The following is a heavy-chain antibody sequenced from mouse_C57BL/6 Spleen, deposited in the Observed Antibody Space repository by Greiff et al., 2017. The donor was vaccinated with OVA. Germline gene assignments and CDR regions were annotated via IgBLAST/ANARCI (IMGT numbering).Heavy chain of an antibody. CDR3: AKGDGWYFDV. CDR1: GFSLTSYG. J-gene: IGHJ1*03. Sequence: VKLQESGPGLVQPSQSLSITCTVSGFSLTSYGVHWVRQPPGKGLEWLGVIWSGGSTDYNAAFISRLSISKDNSKSQVFFKMNSLQADDTAIYYCAKGDGWYFDVWGTGTTVTVSS. CDR2: IWSGGST. V-gene: IGHV2-4*01.